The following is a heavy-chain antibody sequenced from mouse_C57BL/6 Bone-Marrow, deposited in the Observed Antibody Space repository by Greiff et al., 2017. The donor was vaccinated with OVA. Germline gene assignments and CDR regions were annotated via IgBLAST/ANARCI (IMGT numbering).Heavy chain of an antibody. Sequence: VQLQQSGPELVKPGASVKISCKASGYSFTDYNMNWVKQSNGKSLEWIGVINPNYGTTSYTQKFKCKATLTVDQSSSTAYMQRNSLTSEDSAVYYCARLVVATSWYFDVWGTETTVTVSS. D-gene: IGHD1-1*01. CDR2: INPNYGTT. J-gene: IGHJ1*03. CDR3: ARLVVATSWYFDV. V-gene: IGHV1-39*01. CDR1: GYSFTDYN.